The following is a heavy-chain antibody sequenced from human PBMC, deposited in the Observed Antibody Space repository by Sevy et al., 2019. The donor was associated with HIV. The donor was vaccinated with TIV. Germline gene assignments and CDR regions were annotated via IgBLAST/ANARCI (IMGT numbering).Heavy chain of an antibody. J-gene: IGHJ6*02. Sequence: GGSLRLSCAASTFRVIDNYMSWVRQAPGKGLEWVSTIYRGGSTFYADYVKGRFTISGDNSKNTPYLQMNSLRAEDTAVYYCARDRYYDASGYYYYYYGLDVWGQGTTVTVSS. CDR1: TFRVIDNY. CDR3: ARDRYYDASGYYYYYYGLDV. CDR2: IYRGGST. V-gene: IGHV3-66*01. D-gene: IGHD3-22*01.